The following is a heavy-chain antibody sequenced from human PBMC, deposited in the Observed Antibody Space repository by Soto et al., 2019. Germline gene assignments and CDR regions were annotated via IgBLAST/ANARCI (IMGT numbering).Heavy chain of an antibody. J-gene: IGHJ4*02. CDR2: TIPLFGTT. D-gene: IGHD1-26*01. Sequence: QVQLVQSGAEVKKPGSSVKVSCKASGGTFNNYAISWVRQAPGQGLEWMGGTIPLFGTTNYAQKFQGRVTITADKSTSTAYMELSSLRSDDTAVYYCARLIGEGYSGTYGLDYWGQGTLVTVSS. CDR3: ARLIGEGYSGTYGLDY. CDR1: GGTFNNYA. V-gene: IGHV1-69*06.